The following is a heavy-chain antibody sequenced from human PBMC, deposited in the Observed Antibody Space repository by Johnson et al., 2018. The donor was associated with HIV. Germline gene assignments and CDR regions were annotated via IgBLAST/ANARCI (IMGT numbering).Heavy chain of an antibody. CDR1: GFTFSSYD. J-gene: IGHJ3*02. CDR3: ASGLGIVGATRSAFDI. V-gene: IGHV3-13*01. D-gene: IGHD1-26*01. Sequence: VQLVESGGGLVQPGGSLRLSCAASGFTFSSYDMHWVRQATGKGLEWVSAIGTAGDTYYPGSVKGRFTISRDNSKNTLYLQMNSLRAEDTTVYYCASGLGIVGATRSAFDIWGQGTMVTVSS. CDR2: IGTAGDT.